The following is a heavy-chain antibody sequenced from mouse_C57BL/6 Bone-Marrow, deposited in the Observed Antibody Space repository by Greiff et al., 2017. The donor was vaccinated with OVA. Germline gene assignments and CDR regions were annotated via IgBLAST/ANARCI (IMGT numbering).Heavy chain of an antibody. J-gene: IGHJ1*03. CDR3: ARGPFYYGSSYWYFDV. D-gene: IGHD1-1*01. CDR2: INPSTGGT. CDR1: GYSFTGYY. V-gene: IGHV1-42*01. Sequence: EVKLQESGPELVKPGASVKISCKASGYSFTGYYMNWVKQSPEKSLEWIGEINPSTGGTTYNQKFKAKATLTVDKSSSTAYMQLKSLTSEDSAVYYCARGPFYYGSSYWYFDVWGTGTTVTVSS.